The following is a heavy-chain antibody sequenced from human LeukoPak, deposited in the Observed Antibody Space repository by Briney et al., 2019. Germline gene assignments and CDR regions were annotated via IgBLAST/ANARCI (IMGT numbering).Heavy chain of an antibody. V-gene: IGHV1-46*01. D-gene: IGHD3-16*01. CDR3: ARESPHTFYFDY. Sequence: GASVKVSCKASGYSFTTYHIHWVRQAPGQELEWMGIIKDSGTTIYPQKFQGRVTMTRDTSTSTVYMEVSSLRSEDTAVYYCARESPHTFYFDYWGQGTLVTVSS. CDR2: IKDSGTT. J-gene: IGHJ4*02. CDR1: GYSFTTYH.